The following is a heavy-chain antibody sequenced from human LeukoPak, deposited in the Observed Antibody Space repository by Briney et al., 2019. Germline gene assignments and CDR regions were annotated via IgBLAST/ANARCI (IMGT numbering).Heavy chain of an antibody. D-gene: IGHD6-13*01. CDR1: GFTVSSNY. J-gene: IGHJ4*02. Sequence: GGSLRLSCAASGFTVSSNYMGWARQAPGKGLEWVSVIYTDGRTYSADSMKGRFTLSRDNSKNTLYLQMSSLRAEDTAVYYCARRRAASWSFDSWGQGTLVTVSS. CDR2: IYTDGRT. V-gene: IGHV3-66*04. CDR3: ARRRAASWSFDS.